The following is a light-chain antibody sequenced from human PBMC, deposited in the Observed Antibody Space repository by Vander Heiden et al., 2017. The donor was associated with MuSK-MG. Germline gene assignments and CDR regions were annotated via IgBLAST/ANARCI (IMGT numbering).Light chain of an antibody. CDR3: QQVNSFPFT. CDR2: AAS. CDR1: QGISSY. Sequence: DIQLTQSPSFLSASVRDRVTITCRATQGISSYVAWYQQKPGKTPNLLIYAASSLQSGVPSRFSGSGSGTEFTLTISSLQPEDFATYYCQQVNSFPFTFGHGTKVDIK. J-gene: IGKJ3*01. V-gene: IGKV1-9*01.